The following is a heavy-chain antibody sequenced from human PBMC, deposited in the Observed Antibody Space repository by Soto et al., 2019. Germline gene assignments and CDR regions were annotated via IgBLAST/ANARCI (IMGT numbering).Heavy chain of an antibody. D-gene: IGHD3-3*01. CDR2: IKHSGST. J-gene: IGHJ4*02. CDR1: GGSFSGYY. CDR3: ARGCVSYYDFWSGIEPRFDY. Sequence: QVQLQQWGAGLLKPSETLSLTCAVYGGSFSGYYWSWIRQPPGKGLEWMGEIKHSGSTNYNPSLTSRVTLSVDTSKNQFSLKLSSVTAADTAVYYCARGCVSYYDFWSGIEPRFDYWGQGTLVTVSS. V-gene: IGHV4-34*01.